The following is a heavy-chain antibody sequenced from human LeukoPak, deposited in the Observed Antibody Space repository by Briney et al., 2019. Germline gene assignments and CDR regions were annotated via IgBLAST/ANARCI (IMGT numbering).Heavy chain of an antibody. D-gene: IGHD3-16*02. CDR3: AIPGPSYRRFDH. V-gene: IGHV3-23*01. CDR2: ISTSGSST. Sequence: GGSLRLSCAASGFTFSSYAVSWVRQAPVQGLECVSAISTSGSSTYYADSVKGRFTISRDNSKNTLYLQMNSLRVEDTAVYYCAIPGPSYRRFDHWGQGTLVTVSS. CDR1: GFTFSSYA. J-gene: IGHJ4*02.